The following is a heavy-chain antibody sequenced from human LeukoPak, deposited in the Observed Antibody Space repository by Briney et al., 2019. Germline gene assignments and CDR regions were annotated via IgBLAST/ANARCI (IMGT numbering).Heavy chain of an antibody. J-gene: IGHJ6*03. Sequence: SETLSLTCTVSGGSISSYYWSWIRQPPGKGLEWIGYIYYSGSTNYNPSLKSRVTISVDTSKNQFSLKLSSVTAADTAVYYCARVWSGYPYYYYYHMDVWGKGTTVTVSS. CDR1: GGSISSYY. V-gene: IGHV4-59*01. CDR3: ARVWSGYPYYYYYHMDV. D-gene: IGHD3-3*01. CDR2: IYYSGST.